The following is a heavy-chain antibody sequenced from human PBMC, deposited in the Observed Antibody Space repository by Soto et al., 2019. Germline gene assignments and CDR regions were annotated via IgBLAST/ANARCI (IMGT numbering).Heavy chain of an antibody. Sequence: QLQLQESGPGLVKPSETLSLTCNASGASISSSPYAWGWIRQSAGKGLEWIGTIDYGGTIYYNPSLQSPITISLDTSKNRISLRLSSVTAADPAVYYCARHVHNQGYEYYFASWGQGTLVTVSS. V-gene: IGHV4-39*01. CDR3: ARHVHNQGYEYYFAS. CDR1: GASISSSPYA. J-gene: IGHJ4*02. D-gene: IGHD3-3*01. CDR2: IDYGGTI.